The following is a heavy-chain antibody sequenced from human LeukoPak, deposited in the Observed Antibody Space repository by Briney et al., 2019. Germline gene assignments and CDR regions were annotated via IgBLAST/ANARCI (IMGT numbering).Heavy chain of an antibody. J-gene: IGHJ6*02. Sequence: PSQTLSLTCAVSGGSISSGGYSWRWIRQPPGKGLEWIGYIYHSGSTYYNPSLKSRVTISVDRSKNQFSLKLSSVTAADTAVYYCARGLGSTHSTSYYYGMDVWGQGTTVTVSS. CDR3: ARGLGSTHSTSYYYGMDV. D-gene: IGHD1-1*01. CDR1: GGSISSGGYS. CDR2: IYHSGST. V-gene: IGHV4-30-2*01.